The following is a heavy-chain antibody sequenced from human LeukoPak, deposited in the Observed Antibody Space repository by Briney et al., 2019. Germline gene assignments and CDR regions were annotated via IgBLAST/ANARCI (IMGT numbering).Heavy chain of an antibody. CDR3: AKIPLWFGKRPVNWFDP. J-gene: IGHJ5*02. D-gene: IGHD3-10*01. CDR1: GFTFSSYG. CDR2: ISYDGSNK. V-gene: IGHV3-30*18. Sequence: RGSLRLSCAASGFTFSSYGMHWVRQAPGKGLEWVAVISYDGSNKYYADSVKGRFTISRDNSKNTLYLQMNSLRAEDTAVYYCAKIPLWFGKRPVNWFDPWGQGTLVTVSS.